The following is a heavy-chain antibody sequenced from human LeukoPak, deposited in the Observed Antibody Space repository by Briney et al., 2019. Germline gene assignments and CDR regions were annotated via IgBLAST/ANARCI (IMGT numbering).Heavy chain of an antibody. D-gene: IGHD3-3*01. CDR2: ISSNGGST. Sequence: PGGSLRLSCAASGFTFSSYAMHWVRQAPGKGLEYVSAISSNGGSTYYANSVKGRFTISRDNSKNTLYLQMGSLRAEDMAVYYCARDLGDYDFWSGFPDYWGQGTLVTVSS. CDR3: ARDLGDYDFWSGFPDY. CDR1: GFTFSSYA. J-gene: IGHJ4*02. V-gene: IGHV3-64*01.